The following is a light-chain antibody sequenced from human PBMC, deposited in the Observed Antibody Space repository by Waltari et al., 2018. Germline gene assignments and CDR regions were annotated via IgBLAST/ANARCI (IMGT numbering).Light chain of an antibody. CDR3: AAWDGRLDAWV. CDR2: NNN. CDR1: SSNIGPNT. V-gene: IGLV1-44*01. J-gene: IGLJ3*02. Sequence: QSVLTQPPSASGTPGQRVTISCSGSSSNIGPNTVNWYQPLPGTAPKLLIYNNNQGPSGVPDRFSDSKSGTSASLAISGLQSEDEADYYCAAWDGRLDAWVFGGGTKLTVL.